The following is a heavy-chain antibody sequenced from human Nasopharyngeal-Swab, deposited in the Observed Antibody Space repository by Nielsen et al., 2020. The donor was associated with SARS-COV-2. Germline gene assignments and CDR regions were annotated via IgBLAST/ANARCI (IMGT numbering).Heavy chain of an antibody. CDR1: GFRFGSYG. CDR2: IWYDGGNK. J-gene: IGHJ3*02. CDR3: AKHTAGWFGGDAFDI. Sequence: GESLKISCATSGFRFGSYGMHWVRQAPDKGLEWVAVIWYDGGNKYYADSVKGRFTVSRDDSKSTLYLQMNSLRAEDTAVYYCAKHTAGWFGGDAFDIWGQGTVVTVSS. D-gene: IGHD3-10*01. V-gene: IGHV3-33*06.